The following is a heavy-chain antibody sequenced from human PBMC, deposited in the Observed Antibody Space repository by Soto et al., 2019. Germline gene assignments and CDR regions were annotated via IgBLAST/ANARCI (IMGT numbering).Heavy chain of an antibody. V-gene: IGHV1-69*12. CDR3: ASSTAGIAARPASAY. CDR1: GGTFSSYA. CDR2: IIPIFGTA. J-gene: IGHJ4*02. D-gene: IGHD6-6*01. Sequence: QVQLVQSGAEVKKPGSSVKVSCKASGGTFSSYAISWVRQAPGQGLEWMGGIIPIFGTANYAQKFQGRVTITADESTSTAYMEMSSLRSEDTAEYYWASSTAGIAARPASAYWGQGTLVTVSS.